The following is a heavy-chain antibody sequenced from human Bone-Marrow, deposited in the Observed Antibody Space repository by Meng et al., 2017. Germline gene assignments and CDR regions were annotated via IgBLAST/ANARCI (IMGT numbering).Heavy chain of an antibody. CDR3: ARPSYYDRSGYYLGYFDL. J-gene: IGHJ2*01. Sequence: GESLKISCAGSGYSFTSYWIGWVRQMPGRGLEWVGIIYPGDSDTRYGPSFQGQVTISADKTISTAYLQWSSLKATDTAMYYCARPSYYDRSGYYLGYFDLWGHGTLVTVSS. CDR1: GYSFTSYW. D-gene: IGHD3-22*01. V-gene: IGHV5-51*01. CDR2: IYPGDSDT.